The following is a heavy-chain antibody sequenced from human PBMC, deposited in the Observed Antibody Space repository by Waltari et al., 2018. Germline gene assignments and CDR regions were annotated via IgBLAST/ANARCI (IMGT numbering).Heavy chain of an antibody. J-gene: IGHJ3*02. V-gene: IGHV1-45*02. CDR2: ITPFNGNT. CDR3: ARGGVGDYSAFDI. D-gene: IGHD4-17*01. CDR1: GYTFTYRY. Sequence: QMQLVQSGAEVKKTGSSVKVSCKASGYTFTYRYLHWVRQAPGQAREWMGWITPFNGNTNYAQKCQDRVTITRDRSMSTAYMELSSLRSEDTAMYYCARGGVGDYSAFDIWGQGTMVTVSS.